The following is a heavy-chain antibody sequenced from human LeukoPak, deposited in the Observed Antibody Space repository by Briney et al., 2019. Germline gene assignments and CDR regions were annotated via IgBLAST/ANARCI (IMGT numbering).Heavy chain of an antibody. J-gene: IGHJ4*02. CDR3: TSPATSYYYGSSGFNDY. V-gene: IGHV3-73*01. D-gene: IGHD3-22*01. CDR1: GFTFSGSA. CDR2: IRSKANSYAT. Sequence: GGSLRLSCAASGFTFSGSAMHWLRQASGKGLEWVGRIRSKANSYATAYAASVKGRFTISRDDSKNTAYLQMNSLKTEDTAVYYCTSPATSYYYGSSGFNDYWGQGTLVTVSS.